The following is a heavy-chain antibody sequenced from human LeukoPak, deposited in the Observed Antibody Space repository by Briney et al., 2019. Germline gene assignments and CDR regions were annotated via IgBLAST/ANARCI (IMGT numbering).Heavy chain of an antibody. V-gene: IGHV4-59*01. Sequence: PSETLSLTCTVSGGSISSYYWSWIRQPPGKGLEWIGYIYYSGSTNYNPSLKSRVTISVDTSKNQFSLKLSSVTAADTAVYYCARADWYEYYFDYWGQGTLVTVSS. CDR3: ARADWYEYYFDY. CDR1: GGSISSYY. J-gene: IGHJ4*02. CDR2: IYYSGST. D-gene: IGHD3-9*01.